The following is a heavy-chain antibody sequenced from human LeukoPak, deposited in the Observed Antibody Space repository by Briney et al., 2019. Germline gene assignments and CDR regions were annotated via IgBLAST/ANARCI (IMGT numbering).Heavy chain of an antibody. D-gene: IGHD5-24*01. CDR2: ITSDGSTT. CDR1: GFTFSSYW. CDR3: ATERAGRDGYIVFDY. V-gene: IGHV3-74*01. J-gene: IGHJ4*02. Sequence: GGSLRLSCAASGFTFSSYWMHWVRQAPGKGLVWVSRITSDGSTTTYADSVKGRFTISRDNAKNMLYLQMNSLRAEDTALYYCATERAGRDGYIVFDYWGQGPWSPSPQ.